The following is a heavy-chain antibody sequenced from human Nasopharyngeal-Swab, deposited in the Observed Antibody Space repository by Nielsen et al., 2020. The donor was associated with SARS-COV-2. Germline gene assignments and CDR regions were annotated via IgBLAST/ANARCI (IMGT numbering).Heavy chain of an antibody. J-gene: IGHJ4*02. D-gene: IGHD6-19*01. Sequence: SVKVSCKVSGYTLTEFSMHWVRQAPGKGLEWMGGFDPEDGETIYAQKFQGRVTMTEDTSTDTAYMELSSLRSEDTAVYYCATDYAYSSGWYVGYWGQGTLVTVSS. CDR1: GYTLTEFS. CDR2: FDPEDGET. CDR3: ATDYAYSSGWYVGY. V-gene: IGHV1-24*01.